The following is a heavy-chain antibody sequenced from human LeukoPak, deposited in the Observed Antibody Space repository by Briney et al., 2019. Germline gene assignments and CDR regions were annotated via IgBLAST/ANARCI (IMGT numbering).Heavy chain of an antibody. V-gene: IGHV3-30*02. CDR2: IRYDGSNK. Sequence: GGSLRLSCAASRFTFSDYYMSWIRQAPGKGLEWVAFIRYDGSNKYYADSVKGRSTISRDNSKNTLYLQMNSLRAEDTAVYYCAKERYSGYDFDYWGQGTLVTVSS. CDR3: AKERYSGYDFDY. CDR1: RFTFSDYY. J-gene: IGHJ4*02. D-gene: IGHD5-12*01.